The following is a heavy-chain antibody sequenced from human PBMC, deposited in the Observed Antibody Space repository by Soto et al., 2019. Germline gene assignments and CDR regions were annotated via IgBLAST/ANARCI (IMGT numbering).Heavy chain of an antibody. J-gene: IGHJ4*02. CDR3: ARKDYGENLGY. D-gene: IGHD4-17*01. CDR2: IWYDGSNK. V-gene: IGHV3-33*01. Sequence: QVQLVESGGAVVQPGRSLRLSCAASGFTFSSYGMHWVRQAPGKGLEWVALIWYDGSNKYYADSVKDRFTISRDNSKNTLYLQMNSLRDEDTAVYYCARKDYGENLGYWGQGTLVTVSS. CDR1: GFTFSSYG.